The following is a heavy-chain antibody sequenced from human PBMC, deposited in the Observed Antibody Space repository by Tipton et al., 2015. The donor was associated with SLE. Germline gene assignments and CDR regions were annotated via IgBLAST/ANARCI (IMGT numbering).Heavy chain of an antibody. CDR2: INHSGST. Sequence: TLSLTCAVYGGSFSGYYWSWIRQPPGKGLECIGEINHSGSTNYNPSLKSRVTISVDTSKNQFSLNLSSVTAADTAVYYCARALLTYYDFWTGNKGYFDYWGQGTLVTVSS. CDR1: GGSFSGYY. V-gene: IGHV4-34*01. CDR3: ARALLTYYDFWTGNKGYFDY. J-gene: IGHJ4*02. D-gene: IGHD3-3*01.